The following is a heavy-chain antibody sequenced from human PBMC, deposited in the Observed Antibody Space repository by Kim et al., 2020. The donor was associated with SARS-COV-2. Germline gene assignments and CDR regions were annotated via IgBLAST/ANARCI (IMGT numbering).Heavy chain of an antibody. Sequence: ATTGKGRLPISRDNCQNTLFLKMSSRRAEDTAVYYCARGLYYDSSGFDYWGQGTLVTVSS. V-gene: IGHV3-53*01. CDR3: ARGLYYDSSGFDY. J-gene: IGHJ4*02. D-gene: IGHD3-22*01.